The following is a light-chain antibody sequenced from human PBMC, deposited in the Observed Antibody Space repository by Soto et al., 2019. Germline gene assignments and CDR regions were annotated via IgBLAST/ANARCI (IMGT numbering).Light chain of an antibody. J-gene: IGLJ1*01. V-gene: IGLV2-14*03. CDR3: TSYTGSAPFSV. Sequence: QSALTQPASVSGSPGQSITISCTGATTDVDGYDYVSWYQQHPGQAPKLMIFDVNNRPSGVSGRFSGSKSGDTASLTISGPQAEDDGDSYCTSYTGSAPFSVFGSGTKLTVL. CDR2: DVN. CDR1: TTDVDGYDY.